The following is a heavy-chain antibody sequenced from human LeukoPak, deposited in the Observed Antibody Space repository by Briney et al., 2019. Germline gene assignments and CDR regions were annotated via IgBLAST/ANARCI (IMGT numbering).Heavy chain of an antibody. V-gene: IGHV4-39*07. J-gene: IGHJ4*02. CDR2: IYYSGST. Sequence: SETLSLTCTVSGGSISSSSYYWGWIRQPPGKGLEWIGSIYYSGSTYYNPSLKSRVTISVDTSKNQFSLKLSSVTAADTAVYYCARGSAIDYWGQGTLVTVSS. CDR1: GGSISSSSYY. CDR3: ARGSAIDY. D-gene: IGHD6-13*01.